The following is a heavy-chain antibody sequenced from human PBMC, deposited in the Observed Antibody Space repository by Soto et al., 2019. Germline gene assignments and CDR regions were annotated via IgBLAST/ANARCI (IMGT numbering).Heavy chain of an antibody. J-gene: IGHJ4*01. CDR2: IFHSGNA. V-gene: IGHV4-59*01. D-gene: IGHD2-15*01. CDR1: GGSIRNVY. CDR3: ARAHAPTLPFDY. Sequence: PSETLCLTCTVSGGSIRNVYWSWIRQSPGKRLEWIGFIFHSGNAKYNPSLKSRVTISVDTSKNQFSLSLDSVTAADTAVYFCARAHAPTLPFDYWGQGTLVTVSS.